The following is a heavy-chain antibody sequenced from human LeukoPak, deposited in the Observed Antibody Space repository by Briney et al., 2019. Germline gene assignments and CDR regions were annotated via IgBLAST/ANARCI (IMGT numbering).Heavy chain of an antibody. CDR3: ARDLSSLLWFGGLEGSDAFDI. D-gene: IGHD3-10*01. Sequence: ASVKVSCKASGYTFTSYYMHWVRQAPGQGLEWMGIINPGGGSTSYAQKFQGRVTMTRDTSTSTVYMELSSLRSEDTAVYYCARDLSSLLWFGGLEGSDAFDIWGQGTMVTVSS. CDR2: INPGGGST. V-gene: IGHV1-46*01. CDR1: GYTFTSYY. J-gene: IGHJ3*02.